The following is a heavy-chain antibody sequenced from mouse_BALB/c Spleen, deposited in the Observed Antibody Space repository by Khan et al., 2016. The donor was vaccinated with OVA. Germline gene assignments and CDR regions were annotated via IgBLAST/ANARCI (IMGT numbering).Heavy chain of an antibody. V-gene: IGHV1-26*01. CDR3: AGGYDFFAY. D-gene: IGHD2-14*01. J-gene: IGHJ3*01. CDR2: VSPNTGGS. CDR1: GYSFTLYY. Sequence: VQLKQSGPDLVKPGASVKISCKASGYSFTLYYMTWVKQSHGKSLEWIGRVSPNTGGSDYNQEFKGKAILTVDKSSNTAYMELHSLTSEDSAVYYCAGGYDFFAYWGQGTLVTVSA.